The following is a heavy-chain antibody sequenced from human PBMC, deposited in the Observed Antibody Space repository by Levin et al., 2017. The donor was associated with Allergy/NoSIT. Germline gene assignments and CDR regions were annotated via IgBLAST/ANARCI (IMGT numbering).Heavy chain of an antibody. J-gene: IGHJ3*02. D-gene: IGHD4-17*01. Sequence: SETLSLTCAVYGGSFGGYYWSWIRQSPGKGLEWIGEISHRGFTTSNPSPESRVTMSVDTSRNQFSVRLNSVTAADTAMYYCAVFSLRYGAFDIWGQGTMVTVSS. CDR2: ISHRGFT. CDR3: AVFSLRYGAFDI. V-gene: IGHV4-34*01. CDR1: GGSFGGYY.